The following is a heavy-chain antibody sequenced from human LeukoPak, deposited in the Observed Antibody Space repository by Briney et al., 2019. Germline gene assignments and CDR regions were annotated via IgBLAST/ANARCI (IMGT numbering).Heavy chain of an antibody. D-gene: IGHD3-22*01. CDR1: GGPFSSYA. Sequence: VKVSFKASGGPFSSYAISWVRPAPGQGLEWMGGIIPIFGTANYAQKFQGRVTITADESTSTAYMELSSLRSEDTAVYYCARGVSSGYYYVKAFDIWGQGTMVTVSS. CDR2: IIPIFGTA. CDR3: ARGVSSGYYYVKAFDI. V-gene: IGHV1-69*01. J-gene: IGHJ3*02.